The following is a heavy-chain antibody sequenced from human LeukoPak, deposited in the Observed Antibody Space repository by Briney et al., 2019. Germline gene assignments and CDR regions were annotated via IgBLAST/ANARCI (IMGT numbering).Heavy chain of an antibody. CDR2: INHSGST. CDR1: GGSFSGYY. J-gene: IGHJ5*02. V-gene: IGHV4-34*01. Sequence: SETLSLTCAVYGGSFSGYYWSWIRQPPGKGLEWIGEINHSGSTNYNPSLKSRVTISVDTSKNQFSLKLSSVTAADTAVYYCARGSDTATKKNNWFDPWGQGTLVTVSS. CDR3: ARGSDTATKKNNWFDP. D-gene: IGHD5-18*01.